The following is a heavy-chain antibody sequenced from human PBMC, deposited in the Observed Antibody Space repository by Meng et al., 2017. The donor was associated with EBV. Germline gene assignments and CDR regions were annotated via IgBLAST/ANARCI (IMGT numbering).Heavy chain of an antibody. V-gene: IGHV7-4-1*02. Sequence: QVQLVQPGSEWKRPGASVKVSCNASGYTFRNYAINWMRQVPGQGLEWMGWINTYSGKATFAQGFTGRFVFSLDTPVTTAHLQISGLKTEDSAVYYCARGVEENGSHYPFDSWGQGTLVTVSS. D-gene: IGHD1-1*01. CDR1: GYTFRNYA. CDR2: INTYSGKA. CDR3: ARGVEENGSHYPFDS. J-gene: IGHJ4*02.